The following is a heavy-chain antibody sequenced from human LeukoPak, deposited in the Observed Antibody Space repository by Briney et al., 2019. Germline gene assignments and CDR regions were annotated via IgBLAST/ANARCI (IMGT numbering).Heavy chain of an antibody. CDR1: GGSISSYY. J-gene: IGHJ3*02. D-gene: IGHD6-19*01. CDR2: IYYSGST. V-gene: IGHV4-59*01. Sequence: PSETLSLTCTVSGGSISSYYWSWIRQPPGKGLEWIGYIYYSGSTNYNPSLKSRVTISVDTSKNQFSLKLSSVTAADTAVYYCARDRYSSGWHEGVVAFDTWGQGTMVTVSS. CDR3: ARDRYSSGWHEGVVAFDT.